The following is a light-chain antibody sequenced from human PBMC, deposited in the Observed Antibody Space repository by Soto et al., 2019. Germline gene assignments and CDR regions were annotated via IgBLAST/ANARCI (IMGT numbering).Light chain of an antibody. V-gene: IGKV3-15*01. CDR1: QSVNNN. CDR3: QQYHYWWT. Sequence: EIVMTQSPATLSVSPGERVTLSCRASQSVNNNLAWYQQKPGQTPRRLIYGASTRATGIPARFSGSGSGTEFTLTISSLQSEDFAVYYCQQYHYWWTFGHGTKVDIK. J-gene: IGKJ1*01. CDR2: GAS.